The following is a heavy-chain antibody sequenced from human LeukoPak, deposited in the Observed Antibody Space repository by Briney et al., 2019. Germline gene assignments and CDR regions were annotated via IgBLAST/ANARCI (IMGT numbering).Heavy chain of an antibody. CDR1: GFTFSSYS. D-gene: IGHD3-22*01. Sequence: PGGSLRLSCAASGFTFSSYSMNWVRQAPGKGLEWVSSISSSSSYIYYADSVKGRFTISRDDAKNSLYLQMNSLRAEDTAVYYCAKDQPYDRSGYRDAFDLWGQGTMVTVSA. CDR3: AKDQPYDRSGYRDAFDL. CDR2: ISSSSSYI. J-gene: IGHJ3*01. V-gene: IGHV3-21*01.